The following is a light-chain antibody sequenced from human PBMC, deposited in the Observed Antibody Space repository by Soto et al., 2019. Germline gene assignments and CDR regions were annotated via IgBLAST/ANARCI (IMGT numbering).Light chain of an antibody. J-gene: IGKJ3*01. CDR2: GES. V-gene: IGKV3-15*01. CDR3: QYDNDLPHAFT. Sequence: ILMTQSPATLSVSPGERATLSCRARQSLSRTLAWYQQKLCQAPRLLLYGESTMASGIPARFSGSRSGTEFTLTIISLQSEDFALYYCQYDNDLPHAFTLGPGTKVDL. CDR1: QSLSRT.